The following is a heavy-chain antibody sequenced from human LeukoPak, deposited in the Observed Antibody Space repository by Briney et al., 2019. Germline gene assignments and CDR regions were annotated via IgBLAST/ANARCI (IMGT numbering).Heavy chain of an antibody. CDR2: VYASGST. CDR1: GDSLSCRGSCF. Sequence: PSETLSLTCNVSGDSLSCRGSCFWSWIRQPAGKGLEWIGRVYASGSTHYNPSLKSRVTISVDTSENQFSLKLNSVTAADTAVYFCAKEDYWGYYFDSWGQGTLVTVSS. CDR3: AKEDYWGYYFDS. J-gene: IGHJ4*02. V-gene: IGHV4-61*02. D-gene: IGHD7-27*01.